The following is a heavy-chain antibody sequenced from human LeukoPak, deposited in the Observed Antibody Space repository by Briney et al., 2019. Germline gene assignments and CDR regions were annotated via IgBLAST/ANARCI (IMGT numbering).Heavy chain of an antibody. CDR3: ARGFRYCSSTSCYLYYFDY. CDR2: IYTSGST. V-gene: IGHV4-4*07. D-gene: IGHD2-2*01. J-gene: IGHJ4*02. CDR1: GGSISSYY. Sequence: PSETLSLTCTVSGGSISSYYWSWIRQPAGKGLEWIGRIYTSGSTNYNPSLKSRVTMSVDTSKNQFSLKLSSVTAADTAMYYCARGFRYCSSTSCYLYYFDYWGQGTLVTVSS.